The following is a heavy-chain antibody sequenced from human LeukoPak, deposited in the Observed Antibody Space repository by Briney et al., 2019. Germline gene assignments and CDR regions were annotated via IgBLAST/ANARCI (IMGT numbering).Heavy chain of an antibody. Sequence: GASVKVSCKASGGTFSSYAISWVRQAPGQGLEWMGGIIPIFGTANYAQKFQGRVTITADESTSTAYMELSSLRSEDTAVYYCARSAVSAIQGYCSSTSCHRGWFDPWGQGTLVTVSS. CDR3: ARSAVSAIQGYCSSTSCHRGWFDP. CDR2: IIPIFGTA. V-gene: IGHV1-69*13. J-gene: IGHJ5*02. D-gene: IGHD2-2*02. CDR1: GGTFSSYA.